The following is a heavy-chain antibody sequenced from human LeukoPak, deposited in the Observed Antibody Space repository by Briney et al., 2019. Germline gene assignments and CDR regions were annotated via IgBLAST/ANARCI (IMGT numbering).Heavy chain of an antibody. V-gene: IGHV4-39*07. J-gene: IGHJ6*02. CDR3: ARARRGPGSGSYYNASGSYYYYYYGMDV. Sequence: SETLSLTCTVSGGSISSSSYYWAWIRQPPGKGLEWIGSIYHSGSTYYNPSLKSRVTISVDTSKNQFSLKLSSVTAADMAVYYCARARRGPGSGSYYNASGSYYYYYYGMDVWGQGTTVTVSS. D-gene: IGHD3-10*01. CDR2: IYHSGST. CDR1: GGSISSSSYY.